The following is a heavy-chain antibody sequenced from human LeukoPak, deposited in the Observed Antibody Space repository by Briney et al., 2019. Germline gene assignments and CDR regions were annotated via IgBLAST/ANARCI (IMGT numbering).Heavy chain of an antibody. CDR2: IIPILGIA. D-gene: IGHD1-26*01. J-gene: IGHJ1*01. CDR3: ARAEYSGSPEAH. Sequence: SVKVSCKASGYTFTSYYMHWVRQAPGQGLEWMGRIIPILGIANYAQKFQGRVTITADKSTSTAYMELSSLRSEDTAVYYCARAEYSGSPEAHWGQGTLVTVSS. CDR1: GYTFTSYY. V-gene: IGHV1-69*04.